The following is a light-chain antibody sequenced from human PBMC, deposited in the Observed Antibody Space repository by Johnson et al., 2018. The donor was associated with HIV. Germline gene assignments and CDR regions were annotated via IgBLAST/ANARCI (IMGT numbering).Light chain of an antibody. V-gene: IGLV1-51*01. Sequence: QSALTQPPSVSAAPGQTVTISCSGSSSNIGNNYVSWYQQLPGTAPKLLIYENNKRPSGIPDRFSGSKSGTSATLGNTGLQTGDEADYYCGTWDSSLSAGVFGTGTKVTLL. CDR2: ENN. CDR3: GTWDSSLSAGV. J-gene: IGLJ1*01. CDR1: SSNIGNNY.